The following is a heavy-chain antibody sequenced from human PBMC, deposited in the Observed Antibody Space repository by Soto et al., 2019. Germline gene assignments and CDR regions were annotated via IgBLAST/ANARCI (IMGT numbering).Heavy chain of an antibody. CDR1: GGSISSYY. CDR2: IYYSGST. V-gene: IGHV4-59*08. J-gene: IGHJ3*02. Sequence: SETLSLTCTVSGGSISSYYWSWIRQPPGKGLEWIGYIYYSGSTNYNPSLKSRVTISVDTSKNQFSLKLNSMTAADTAVYYCAKHTDFGSGSSWLGSDNMDTDAFDIWGQGTMVTVSS. CDR3: AKHTDFGSGSSWLGSDNMDTDAFDI. D-gene: IGHD3-10*01.